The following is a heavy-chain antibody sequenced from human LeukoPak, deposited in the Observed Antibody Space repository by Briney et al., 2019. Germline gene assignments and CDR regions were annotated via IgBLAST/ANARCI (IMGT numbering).Heavy chain of an antibody. V-gene: IGHV1-2*02. CDR2: INPNSGGT. CDR3: ARDPPHSSGWYYFDY. CDR1: GYTFTSYY. Sequence: ASVKVSCKASGYTFTSYYMHWMRQAPGQGLEWMGWINPNSGGTNYAQKFQGRVTMTRDTSISTAYMELSRLRSDDTAVYYCARDPPHSSGWYYFDYWGQGTLVTVSS. D-gene: IGHD6-19*01. J-gene: IGHJ4*02.